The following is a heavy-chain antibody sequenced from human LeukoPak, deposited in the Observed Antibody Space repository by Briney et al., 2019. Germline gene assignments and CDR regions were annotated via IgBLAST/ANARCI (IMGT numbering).Heavy chain of an antibody. Sequence: ASVKVSCKASGYFLAAYYMHWVRLAPGQGLEWMGWINPTSGGANYAQKFQGRVTLTRNTSLSTVYMEINGLQFDGSGVYFCARDVYRFLRYHFDVWGQGTPVTVFS. J-gene: IGHJ4*02. D-gene: IGHD5/OR15-5a*01. CDR2: INPTSGGA. V-gene: IGHV1-2*02. CDR3: ARDVYRFLRYHFDV. CDR1: GYFLAAYY.